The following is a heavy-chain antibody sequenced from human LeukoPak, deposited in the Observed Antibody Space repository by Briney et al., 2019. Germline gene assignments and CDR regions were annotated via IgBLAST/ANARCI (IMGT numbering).Heavy chain of an antibody. Sequence: GGSLRLSCAASGLTFSSYAMSWVRQAPGKGLEWVSAISDTGRSIYYADSVKGRFTISRDNSQNTVYLQMNSLRAEDTAVYYCAKLGEVGGMSCYTNWGQGTRVTVSS. CDR3: AKLGEVGGMSCYTN. CDR1: GLTFSSYA. CDR2: ISDTGRSI. D-gene: IGHD2-2*02. J-gene: IGHJ4*02. V-gene: IGHV3-23*01.